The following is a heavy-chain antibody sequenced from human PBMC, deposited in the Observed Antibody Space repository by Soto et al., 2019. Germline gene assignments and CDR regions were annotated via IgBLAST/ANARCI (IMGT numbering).Heavy chain of an antibody. V-gene: IGHV4-39*01. CDR2: IYYSGST. D-gene: IGHD5-12*01. CDR3: ARYKHEVDIVATISSYYYYYMDV. Sequence: QLQLQESGPGLVKPSETLSLTCTVSGGSISSSSYYWGWIRQPPGKGLEWIGSIYYSGSTYYNPSLKSRVTISVDTSKNQFSLKLSSVTAADTAVYYCARYKHEVDIVATISSYYYYYMDVWGKGTTVTVSS. J-gene: IGHJ6*03. CDR1: GGSISSSSYY.